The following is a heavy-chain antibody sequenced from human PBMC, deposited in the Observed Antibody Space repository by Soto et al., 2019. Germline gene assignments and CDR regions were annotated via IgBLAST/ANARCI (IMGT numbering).Heavy chain of an antibody. CDR2: IYPGDSDT. CDR3: ARHGQFSNPGYYYYGMDV. J-gene: IGHJ6*02. CDR1: GYSFTSYW. D-gene: IGHD3-3*01. Sequence: GASLKISCKGSGYSFTSYWIGWVRQMPGKGLEWMGIIYPGDSDTRYSPSFQGQVTISADKSISTAYLQWSSLKASDTAMYYCARHGQFSNPGYYYYGMDVWGQGTTVTVSS. V-gene: IGHV5-51*01.